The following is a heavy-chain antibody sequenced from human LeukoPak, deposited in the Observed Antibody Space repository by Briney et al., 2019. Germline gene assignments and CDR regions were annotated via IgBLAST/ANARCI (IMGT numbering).Heavy chain of an antibody. Sequence: SETLSLTCAVSGGSISTYYWSWIRQPPGKGLEWIGYVYYSGSTNYNPSLKSRVTISVDKSKSQFSLKLSSVTAADTAVYYCARTSPYSSSCWDYWGQGTLVTVSS. V-gene: IGHV4-59*01. D-gene: IGHD6-13*01. CDR2: VYYSGST. CDR1: GGSISTYY. CDR3: ARTSPYSSSCWDY. J-gene: IGHJ4*02.